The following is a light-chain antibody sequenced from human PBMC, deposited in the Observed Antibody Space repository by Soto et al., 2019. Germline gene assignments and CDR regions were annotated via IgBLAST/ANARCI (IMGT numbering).Light chain of an antibody. CDR3: QQYNNWWT. Sequence: EIVLTQSPGTLSLSPGERATLSCRAGQSVSSNLAWYQQKPGQAPRLLIYGASTRATGIPARFSGSGSGTEFTLTISSLQSEDFAVYYCQQYNNWWTFGQGTKVDIK. J-gene: IGKJ1*01. CDR1: QSVSSN. CDR2: GAS. V-gene: IGKV3-15*01.